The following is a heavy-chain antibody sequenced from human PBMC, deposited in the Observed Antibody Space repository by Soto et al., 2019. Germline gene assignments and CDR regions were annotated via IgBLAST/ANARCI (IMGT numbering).Heavy chain of an antibody. CDR1: GYRFTSYW. CDR2: IYPRDSDT. CDR3: ARPGQLDLDY. J-gene: IGHJ4*02. Sequence: PGESLKISCKGSGYRFTSYWIGWVRQMPGKGPEWMGIIYPRDSDTRYSPSFQGQVTISADKSVNTAYLQWSSLKASDTAMYYCARPGQLDLDYWGQGTLVTVSS. D-gene: IGHD6-13*01. V-gene: IGHV5-51*01.